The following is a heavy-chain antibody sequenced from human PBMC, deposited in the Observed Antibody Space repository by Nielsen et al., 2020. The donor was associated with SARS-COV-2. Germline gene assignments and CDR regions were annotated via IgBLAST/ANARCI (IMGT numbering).Heavy chain of an antibody. CDR2: ISYDGSNK. J-gene: IGHJ4*02. Sequence: GGSLRLSCAASGFTFDDYAMHWVRQAPGKGLEWVAVISYDGSNKYYADSVKGRFTISRDNSKNTLYLQMNSLRAEDTAVYYCARARTDFWSGYYNDYWGQGTLVTVSS. V-gene: IGHV3-30-3*01. D-gene: IGHD3-3*01. CDR1: GFTFDDYA. CDR3: ARARTDFWSGYYNDY.